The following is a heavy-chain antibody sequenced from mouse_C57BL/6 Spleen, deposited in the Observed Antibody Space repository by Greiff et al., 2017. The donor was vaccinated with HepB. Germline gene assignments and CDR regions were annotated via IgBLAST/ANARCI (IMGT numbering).Heavy chain of an antibody. V-gene: IGHV5-6*02. CDR3: AVYYFDY. CDR1: GFTFSSYG. Sequence: VMLVESGGDLVKPGGSLKLSCAASGFTFSSYGMSWVRQTPDKRLEWVATISSGGSYTYYPDSVKGRFTISRDNAKNTLYLQMSSLKSEDTAMYYCAVYYFDYWGQGTTLTVSS. CDR2: ISSGGSYT. J-gene: IGHJ2*01.